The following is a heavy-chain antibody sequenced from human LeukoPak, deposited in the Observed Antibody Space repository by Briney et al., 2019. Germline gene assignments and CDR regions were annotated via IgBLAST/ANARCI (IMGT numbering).Heavy chain of an antibody. CDR1: GGTFSSYA. J-gene: IGHJ4*02. Sequence: SLKVSCKASGGTFSSYAISWVRQAPGQGLERMGGIIPIFGTANYAQKFQGAVTITTDESTRTADMELSSLRSEDTAVYYCACRDPTPRQEPFDDWGQGTLVTVS. D-gene: IGHD1-26*01. V-gene: IGHV1-69*05. CDR2: IIPIFGTA. CDR3: ACRDPTPRQEPFDD.